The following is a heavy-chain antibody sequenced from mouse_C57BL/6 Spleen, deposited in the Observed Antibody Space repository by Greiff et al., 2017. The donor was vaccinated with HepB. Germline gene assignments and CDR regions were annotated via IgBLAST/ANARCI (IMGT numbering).Heavy chain of an antibody. J-gene: IGHJ2*01. CDR1: GYAFSSYW. CDR3: APIYDGYFDY. Sequence: QVQLKESGAELVKPGASVKISCKASGYAFSSYWMNWVKQRPGKGLEWIGQIYPGDGDTNYNGKFKGKATLTADKSSSTAYMQLSSLTSEDSAVYFCAPIYDGYFDYWGQGTTLTVSS. CDR2: IYPGDGDT. V-gene: IGHV1-80*01. D-gene: IGHD2-3*01.